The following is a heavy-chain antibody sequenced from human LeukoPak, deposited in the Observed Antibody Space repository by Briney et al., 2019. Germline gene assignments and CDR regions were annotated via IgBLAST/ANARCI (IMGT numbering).Heavy chain of an antibody. Sequence: GGSLRLSCAASGFIFSSYAMSWVRQAPGKGLEWVSAISGSGGSTYYADSVKGRFTISRVNSKNTLYLQMTSLRAEDTAVYYCAKKYGGYYDSSGYYYLDYWGRGPLVTVSS. D-gene: IGHD3-22*01. CDR2: ISGSGGST. CDR1: GFIFSSYA. V-gene: IGHV3-23*01. J-gene: IGHJ4*02. CDR3: AKKYGGYYDSSGYYYLDY.